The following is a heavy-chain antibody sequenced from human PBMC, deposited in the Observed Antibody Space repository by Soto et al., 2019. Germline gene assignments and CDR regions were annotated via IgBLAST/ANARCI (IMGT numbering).Heavy chain of an antibody. CDR3: ARGLWGTVTWDS. CDR2: MNPNSGNT. Sequence: QVQLVQSGAEVKKPGASVKVSCKASGYTFISYDINWVRQATGQGLEWMRWMNPNSGNTGYAQKFQGRVTMTRDTSISTAYMELSSLRSEDTAVYYCARGLWGTVTWDSWGQGTLVTVSS. CDR1: GYTFISYD. J-gene: IGHJ4*02. V-gene: IGHV1-8*01. D-gene: IGHD1-7*01.